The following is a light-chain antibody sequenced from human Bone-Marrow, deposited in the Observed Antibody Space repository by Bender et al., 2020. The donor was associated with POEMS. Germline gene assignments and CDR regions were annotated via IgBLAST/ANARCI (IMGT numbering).Light chain of an antibody. CDR3: CSYAGSYMGWV. CDR2: DVN. CDR1: SSDFDDYNY. J-gene: IGLJ3*02. Sequence: QSALTQPRSVSASPGQSITLSCTGTSSDFDDYNYVSWYQQHPAKAPKLILYDVNKRPSGVPDRFSGFKSGNTASLTISGLQTDDEADYFCCSYAGSYMGWVFGGGTKLTVL. V-gene: IGLV2-11*01.